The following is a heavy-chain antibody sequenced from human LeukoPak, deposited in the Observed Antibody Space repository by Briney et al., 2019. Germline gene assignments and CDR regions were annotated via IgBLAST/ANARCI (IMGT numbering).Heavy chain of an antibody. J-gene: IGHJ4*02. CDR1: GGSFSGYY. V-gene: IGHV4-34*01. Sequence: PSETLSLTCAVYGGSFSGYYWSWIRQPPGKGPEWIGEINHSGSTNYNPSLKSRVTISVDTSKNQFSLKLSSVTAADTAVYYCASGLMTTLDYWGQGTLVTVSS. CDR2: INHSGST. CDR3: ASGLMTTLDY. D-gene: IGHD4-17*01.